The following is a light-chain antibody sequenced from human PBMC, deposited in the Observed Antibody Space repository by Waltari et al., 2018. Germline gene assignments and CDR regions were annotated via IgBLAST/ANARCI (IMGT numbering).Light chain of an antibody. V-gene: IGLV1-51*01. CDR3: GTWDSSLSAGV. J-gene: IGLJ3*02. CDR2: DNN. CDR1: SSNIGNTS. Sequence: QSVLTQPPSVSAAPGQKVTISCSGSSSNIGNTSVSWYQQLPGTAPKLLIYDNNKRPSGIPDRFSGSKSGTSATLGITGLQTGDEADYYCGTWDSSLSAGVFGGGTKLTVL.